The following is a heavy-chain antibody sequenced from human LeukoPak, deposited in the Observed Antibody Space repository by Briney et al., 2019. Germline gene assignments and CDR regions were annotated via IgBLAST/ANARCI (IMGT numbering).Heavy chain of an antibody. D-gene: IGHD3-22*01. CDR3: AKKGYYDGSGYYMYYFDH. CDR2: INPNSGGT. Sequence: ASVKVSCKASGYTFTDYYIHWVRQAPGQGLEWMGWINPNSGGTGYAQKLQGRVTITRNTSISTAYMELSSLRFEDTAVYYCAKKGYYDGSGYYMYYFDHWGQGTLVTVSS. V-gene: IGHV1-8*03. J-gene: IGHJ4*02. CDR1: GYTFTDYY.